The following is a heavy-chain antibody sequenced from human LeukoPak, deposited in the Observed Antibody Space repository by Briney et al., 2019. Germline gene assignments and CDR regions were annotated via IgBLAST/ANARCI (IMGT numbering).Heavy chain of an antibody. V-gene: IGHV3-23*01. CDR2: ISGSGGST. D-gene: IGHD7-27*01. J-gene: IGHJ4*02. CDR3: AKDPPRNGGSWPGDY. CDR1: GFTFSNYA. Sequence: GGSLRLSCAASGFTFSNYAMSWVRQAPGKGPEWVSGISGSGGSTYYADSVKGRFTISRDNSKNTLYLQMNSLRGEDTAAYYCAKDPPRNGGSWPGDYWGQGTLVTVSS.